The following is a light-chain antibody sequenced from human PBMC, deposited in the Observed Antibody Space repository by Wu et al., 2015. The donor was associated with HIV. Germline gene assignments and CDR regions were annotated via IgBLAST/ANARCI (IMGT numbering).Light chain of an antibody. CDR1: QSINTKD. CDR3: QQYGSSPWT. Sequence: VLTQSPGTLSLSPGQRATLSCRASQSINTKDLAWYQQKSGQAPRLLIYGSSIRATGIPDRFSGSGSGTDFSLTISSLEPEDFAVYYCQQYGSSPWTFGQGTKVEIK. V-gene: IGKV3-20*01. CDR2: GSS. J-gene: IGKJ1*01.